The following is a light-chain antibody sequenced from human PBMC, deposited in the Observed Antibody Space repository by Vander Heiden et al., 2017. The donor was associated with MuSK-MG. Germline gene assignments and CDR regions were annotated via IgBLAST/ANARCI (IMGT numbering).Light chain of an antibody. CDR1: QSVGSR. Sequence: DILMTQSPVTLSVSPGERATLSCRASQSVGSRLAWYQQKPGQAPRLLIYDAFTRANGIPDRFSGGGSGTEFTLTINSLQSEDSAIYYWQHDDSRHLFGHGTTVEIK. V-gene: IGKV3-15*01. CDR3: QHDDSRHL. CDR2: DAF. J-gene: IGKJ3*01.